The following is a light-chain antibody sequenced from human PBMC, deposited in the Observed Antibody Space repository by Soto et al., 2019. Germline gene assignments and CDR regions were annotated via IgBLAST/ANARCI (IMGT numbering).Light chain of an antibody. Sequence: EIGMTQSPPTRSWSPVERASLAGSATKRVSTDLAWYHQKPRQAPRLLLYGASTRAPGIPARFSGSGSGTAFTLTTTTLQSADFAASYCQQYNDWPPYTFGQGTKVDIK. V-gene: IGKV3-15*01. CDR2: GAS. CDR1: KRVSTD. CDR3: QQYNDWPPYT. J-gene: IGKJ2*01.